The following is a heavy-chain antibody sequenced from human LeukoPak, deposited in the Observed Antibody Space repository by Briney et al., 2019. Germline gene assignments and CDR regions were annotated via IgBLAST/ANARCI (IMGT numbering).Heavy chain of an antibody. CDR2: INHSGST. J-gene: IGHJ4*02. CDR3: ARGGYYDSSGYFGY. Sequence: PSETLSLTCAVYGGSFSGYYWSWIRKPPGKGLEWIGEINHSGSTNYNPSLKSRVTISVDTSKNQFSLKLSSVTAADTAVYYCARGGYYDSSGYFGYWGQGTLVTVSS. V-gene: IGHV4-34*01. CDR1: GGSFSGYY. D-gene: IGHD3-22*01.